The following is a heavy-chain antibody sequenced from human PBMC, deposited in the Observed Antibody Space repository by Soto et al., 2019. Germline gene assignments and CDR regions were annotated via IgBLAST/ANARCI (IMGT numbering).Heavy chain of an antibody. CDR2: IIPIFVRA. V-gene: IGHV1-69*01. CDR1: TFSSYA. J-gene: IGHJ6*02. Sequence: TFSSYAISWVRQGPGQGLECMGGIIPIFVRANYAQNFQGRFTITADESTSTAYMELSSLRYEDTAVYYCARKGGGSYYGYYYYGMDVWGQATTVTVS. D-gene: IGHD1-26*01. CDR3: ARKGGGSYYGYYYYGMDV.